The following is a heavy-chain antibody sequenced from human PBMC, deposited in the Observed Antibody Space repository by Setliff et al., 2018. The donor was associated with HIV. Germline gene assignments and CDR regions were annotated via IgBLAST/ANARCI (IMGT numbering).Heavy chain of an antibody. CDR2: IYISGST. CDR3: ARDEYYYDSSGAFDI. Sequence: SETLSLTCTVSGGSISKGSHYWSWIRQPAGKGLEWIGRIYISGSTNYNPSLKSRVTISVDTSKNQFSLKLRSVTAADTAVYYCARDEYYYDSSGAFDIWGQGTMVTVSS. CDR1: GGSISKGSHY. J-gene: IGHJ3*02. D-gene: IGHD3-22*01. V-gene: IGHV4-61*02.